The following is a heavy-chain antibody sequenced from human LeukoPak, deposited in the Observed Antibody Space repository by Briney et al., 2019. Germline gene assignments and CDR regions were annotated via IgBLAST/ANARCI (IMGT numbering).Heavy chain of an antibody. CDR3: ARRRDSGSLQHFDY. V-gene: IGHV3-21*04. CDR2: ISSSSSYI. J-gene: IGHJ4*02. D-gene: IGHD1-26*01. CDR1: GFTFSSYS. Sequence: GGSLRLSCAASGFTFSSYSMNWVRQAPGKGLEWVSSISSSSSYISYADSLKGRFTISRDNAKKSLYLQMNSLRAEDTAVYYCARRRDSGSLQHFDYWGQGTLVTVSS.